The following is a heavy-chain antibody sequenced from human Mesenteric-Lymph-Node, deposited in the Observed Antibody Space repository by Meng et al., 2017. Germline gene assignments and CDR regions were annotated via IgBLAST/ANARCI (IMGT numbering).Heavy chain of an antibody. CDR3: ARDHGSLNWFDP. CDR2: VSPTSGSL. Sequence: QLVGSGGGVVQPCRSLRLSCAASGFTFSSYGMHWVRQAPGKGLEWLASVSPTSGSLYFADSVKGRFSISRDNAKNSVSLQMTRLRVEDTAVYYCARDHGSLNWFDPWGQGTLVTVSS. D-gene: IGHD6-25*01. CDR1: GFTFSSYG. J-gene: IGHJ5*02. V-gene: IGHV3-21*06.